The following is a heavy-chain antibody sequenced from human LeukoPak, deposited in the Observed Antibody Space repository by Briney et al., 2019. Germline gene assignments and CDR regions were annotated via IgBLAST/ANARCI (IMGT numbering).Heavy chain of an antibody. CDR1: GGTFSSYA. V-gene: IGHV1-69*05. J-gene: IGHJ4*02. Sequence: SVKVSCKASGGTFSSYAISWVRQAPGQGLEWMGGIIPIFGTANYAQKFQCRVTITTDESTSTAYTELSSLRSEDTAVYYCAREWTSGSYGGYFDYWGQGTLVTVSS. D-gene: IGHD1-26*01. CDR2: IIPIFGTA. CDR3: AREWTSGSYGGYFDY.